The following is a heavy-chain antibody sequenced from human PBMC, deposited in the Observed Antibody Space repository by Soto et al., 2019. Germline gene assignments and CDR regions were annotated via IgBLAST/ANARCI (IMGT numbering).Heavy chain of an antibody. CDR3: ARLGAQEIDP. CDR2: IYYSGST. Sequence: PSETLSLTCTVSGGSISSYYWSWIREPPGKGLELIGYIYYSGSTNYNPSLKSRVTISVDTSKNQFSLKLSSVTAADTAVYYCARLGAQEIDPWGQGTLVTAPQ. CDR1: GGSISSYY. V-gene: IGHV4-59*08. J-gene: IGHJ5*02. D-gene: IGHD3-16*01.